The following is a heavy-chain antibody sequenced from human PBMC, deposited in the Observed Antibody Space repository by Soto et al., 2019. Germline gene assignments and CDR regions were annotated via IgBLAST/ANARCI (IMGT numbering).Heavy chain of an antibody. CDR3: AKSGYSYGPLDI. Sequence: ASVKVSCKVSGYTLTELSMHWVRQAPGKGLEWMGGFDPEDGETIYAQKFQGRVTMTEDTSTDTAYMELSSLRSEDTAVYYCAKSGYSYGPLDIWGQGTMVTVSS. V-gene: IGHV1-24*01. CDR1: GYTLTELS. D-gene: IGHD5-18*01. J-gene: IGHJ3*02. CDR2: FDPEDGET.